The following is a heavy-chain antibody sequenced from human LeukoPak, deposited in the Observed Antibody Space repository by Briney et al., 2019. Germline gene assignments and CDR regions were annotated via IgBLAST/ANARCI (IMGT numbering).Heavy chain of an antibody. CDR3: AKDLIPYSSSSMFDY. J-gene: IGHJ4*02. CDR1: GFTFSSYA. D-gene: IGHD6-13*01. Sequence: PGGSLRLSCAASGFTFSSYAMSWVRQAPGKGLEWVSAISGSGGSTYYADSAKGRFTISRDNSKNTLYLQMNSLRAEDTAAYYCAKDLIPYSSSSMFDYWGQGTLVTVSS. CDR2: ISGSGGST. V-gene: IGHV3-23*01.